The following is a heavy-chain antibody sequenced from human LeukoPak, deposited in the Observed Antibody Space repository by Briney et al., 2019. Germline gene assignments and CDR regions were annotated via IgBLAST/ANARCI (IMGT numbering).Heavy chain of an antibody. D-gene: IGHD3-10*01. Sequence: TGGSLRLSCAASGFTFSSYAMSWVRQAPGKGLEWVSAISGSGGSTYYADSVKGRFTISRDNSKNTLYLQMNSLRAEDTAVYYCAKSGGHYGSGSYGGYWGQGTLVTVSS. V-gene: IGHV3-23*01. CDR3: AKSGGHYGSGSYGGY. CDR1: GFTFSSYA. J-gene: IGHJ4*02. CDR2: ISGSGGST.